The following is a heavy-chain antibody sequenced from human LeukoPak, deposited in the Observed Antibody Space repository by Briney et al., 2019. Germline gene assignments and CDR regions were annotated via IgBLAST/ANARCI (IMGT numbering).Heavy chain of an antibody. V-gene: IGHV4-30-2*01. CDR2: IYHSGST. CDR1: GGSISSGGYS. D-gene: IGHD3-22*01. Sequence: SETLSLTCAVSGGSISSGGYSWGWIRQPPGKGLEWIGYIYHSGSTYYNPSLKSRVTISVDRSKNQFSLKLSSVTAADTAVYYCARARNYYDFWGQGTLVTVSS. CDR3: ARARNYYDF. J-gene: IGHJ4*02.